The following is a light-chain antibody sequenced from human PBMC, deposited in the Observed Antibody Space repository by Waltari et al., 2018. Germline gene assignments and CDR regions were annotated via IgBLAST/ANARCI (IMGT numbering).Light chain of an antibody. J-gene: IGKJ2*01. CDR2: GAS. CDR3: QQTYTTPPYT. CDR1: QTISNS. Sequence: DIQMTQSPSSLSASVGDRVTITCRACQTISNSLNWYQHKPGKAPNLLIYGASSLNSGVSSRFTGSGSGTDFTLTISNLQHEDFATYYCQQTYTTPPYTFGQGTKLELK. V-gene: IGKV1-39*01.